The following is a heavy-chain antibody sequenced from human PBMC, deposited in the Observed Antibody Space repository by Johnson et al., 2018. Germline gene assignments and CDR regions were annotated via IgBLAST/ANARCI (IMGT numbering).Heavy chain of an antibody. CDR3: AKDRHSSGWLAEYFQH. Sequence: VQLVQSGGGLVQPGGSLRLSCAASGFTFSSYWMSWVRQAPGKGLEWVANIKQDGSEKYYVDSVKGRFTISRDNSKNTLYLQMNTLGGEDTAVDYCAKDRHSSGWLAEYFQHWGQGTLVTVSS. D-gene: IGHD6-19*01. CDR1: GFTFSSYW. V-gene: IGHV3-7*03. J-gene: IGHJ1*01. CDR2: IKQDGSEK.